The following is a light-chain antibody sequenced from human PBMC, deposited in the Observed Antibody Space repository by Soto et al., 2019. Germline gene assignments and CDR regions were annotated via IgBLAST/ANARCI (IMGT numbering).Light chain of an antibody. CDR2: EVT. V-gene: IGLV2-14*01. CDR1: SSDIGDYNY. J-gene: IGLJ1*01. Sequence: QSALTQPASVSGSPGQSITISCTGTSSDIGDYNYVSWYQQHTGKAPKLMIYEVTNRPSGVSYRFSGSKSGNTASLTISGLQAEDEADYFCSSYTSTSTLHYVFGTGTKLTVL. CDR3: SSYTSTSTLHYV.